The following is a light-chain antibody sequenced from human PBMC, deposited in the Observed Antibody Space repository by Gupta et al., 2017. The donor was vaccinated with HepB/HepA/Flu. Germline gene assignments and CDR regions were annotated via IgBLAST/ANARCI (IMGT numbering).Light chain of an antibody. V-gene: IGKV3-11*01. CDR2: DAS. CDR3: QQRSNGPPWT. CDR1: QSVRSY. J-gene: IGKJ1*01. Sequence: DIVFTQSPATLSLSPGESSTLSCRASQSVRSYLAWYQQKTGQDPRLLIYDASNRATGIPARFSGSGSGTEFTLTISSIEPEDFAVYFCQQRSNGPPWTFGQGTKVEIK.